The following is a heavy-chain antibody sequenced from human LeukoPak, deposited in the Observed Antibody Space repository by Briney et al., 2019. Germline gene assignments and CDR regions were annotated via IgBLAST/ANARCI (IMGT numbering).Heavy chain of an antibody. V-gene: IGHV3-23*01. CDR3: TTDRITIFGVVIHGVEGMDV. CDR1: VFTFSSYA. Sequence: GGSLRLACAASVFTFSSYAMSWVRQAPGKGLEWVSAISGSGGSTYYADSVKGRFTISRDNSKNTLYLQMNSLKTEDTAVYYCTTDRITIFGVVIHGVEGMDVWGQGTTVTVSS. J-gene: IGHJ6*02. D-gene: IGHD3-3*01. CDR2: ISGSGGST.